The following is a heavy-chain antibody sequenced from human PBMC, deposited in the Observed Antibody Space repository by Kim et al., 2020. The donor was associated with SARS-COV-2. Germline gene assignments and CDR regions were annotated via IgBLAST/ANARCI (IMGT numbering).Heavy chain of an antibody. V-gene: IGHV4-59*01. CDR3: ARDKTLFDP. CDR1: GGSISSYY. Sequence: SETLSLTCTVSGGSISSYYWSWIRQPPGKGLEWIGYIYYSGSTNYNPSLKSRVTISVDTSKNQFSLKLSSVTAADTALYYCARDKTLFDPWGQGTLVTVSS. J-gene: IGHJ5*02. CDR2: IYYSGST.